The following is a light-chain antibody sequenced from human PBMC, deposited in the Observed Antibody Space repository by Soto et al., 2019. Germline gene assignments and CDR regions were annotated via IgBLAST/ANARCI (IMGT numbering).Light chain of an antibody. CDR3: QQSYSIPFT. CDR1: QSVSTY. V-gene: IGKV1-39*01. J-gene: IGKJ3*01. Sequence: DIQMTESPSSLSASVGDRVSITCRASQSVSTYLNWYQQKPGKAPKLLIYAASTLHRGVPSRFSGSGSGTDFTLTVNNLQPEDFATYYCQQSYSIPFTFGPGTKVDI. CDR2: AAS.